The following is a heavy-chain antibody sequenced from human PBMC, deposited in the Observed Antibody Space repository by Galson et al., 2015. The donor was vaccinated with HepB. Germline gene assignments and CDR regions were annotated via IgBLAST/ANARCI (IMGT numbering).Heavy chain of an antibody. J-gene: IGHJ2*01. CDR2: IYYSGST. CDR3: ARLEVGWYFDL. V-gene: IGHV4-39*01. D-gene: IGHD2-2*01. Sequence: ETLSLTCTVSGGSISSSSYYWGWIRQPPGKGLEWIGSIYYSGSTYYNPSLKSRVTISVDTSKNQFSLKLSSVTAADTAVYYCARLEVGWYFDLWGRGTLVTVSS. CDR1: GGSISSSSYY.